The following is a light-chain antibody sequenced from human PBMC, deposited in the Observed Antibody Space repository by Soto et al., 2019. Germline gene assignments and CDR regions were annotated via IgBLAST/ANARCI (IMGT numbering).Light chain of an antibody. CDR1: QSVISY. Sequence: EIVLTQHPATLSLSPGARATLSCRASQSVISYLAWYQQKPAPAPRLLIYDASNRATGIPARFSSSGAGTDFTRTISSLEPEDFSVYYCEQRSNWPPITFRRAPLLDIK. CDR3: EQRSNWPPIT. J-gene: IGKJ5*01. CDR2: DAS. V-gene: IGKV3-11*01.